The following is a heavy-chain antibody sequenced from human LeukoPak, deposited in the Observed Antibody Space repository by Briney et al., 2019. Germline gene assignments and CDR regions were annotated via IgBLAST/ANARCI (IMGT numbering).Heavy chain of an antibody. D-gene: IGHD6-13*01. CDR1: GFTFSSYS. Sequence: GGSLRLSCAASGFTFSSYSMNWVRQAPGKGLEWVSSISGSSSYIHYADSVKGRFTISRDNAKNSLYLQMNSLRAEDTAVYYCAKDVEGSSWPWGPFDYWGQGTLVTVSS. J-gene: IGHJ4*02. CDR3: AKDVEGSSWPWGPFDY. V-gene: IGHV3-21*01. CDR2: ISGSSSYI.